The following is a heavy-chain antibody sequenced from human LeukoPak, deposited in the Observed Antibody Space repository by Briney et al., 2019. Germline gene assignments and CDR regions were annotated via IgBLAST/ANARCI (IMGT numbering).Heavy chain of an antibody. CDR3: AKGYSGSWRGFDY. Sequence: PGGSLRLSCAASGFTFSSYAMSWVRQAPGKGLEWVSAISGSGGSTYYADSMKGRFTISRDNSKNTLYLQMNSLRAEDTAVYYCAKGYSGSWRGFDYWGQGTLVTVSS. CDR2: ISGSGGST. V-gene: IGHV3-23*01. J-gene: IGHJ4*02. CDR1: GFTFSSYA. D-gene: IGHD3-16*02.